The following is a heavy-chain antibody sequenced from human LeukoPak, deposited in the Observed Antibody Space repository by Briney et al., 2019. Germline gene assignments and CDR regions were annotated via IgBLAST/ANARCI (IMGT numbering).Heavy chain of an antibody. V-gene: IGHV1-2*02. CDR2: INPTSGGT. Sequence: ASVKVTCKASGYNFTAYYIHWVRQAPGQGLEWMGWINPTSGGTKYAQKFQGRVTMTWDTSISTAYMDLTRLRSDDTAVYFCARDPPRVGAPDYWGQGTLLTVSS. J-gene: IGHJ4*02. D-gene: IGHD1-26*01. CDR1: GYNFTAYY. CDR3: ARDPPRVGAPDY.